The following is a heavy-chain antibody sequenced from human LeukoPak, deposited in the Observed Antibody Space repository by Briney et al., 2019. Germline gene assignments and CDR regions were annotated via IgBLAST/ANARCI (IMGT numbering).Heavy chain of an antibody. CDR3: ARDASGFRARDYGMDV. D-gene: IGHD3-22*01. Sequence: GGSLRLSCAASGFTFSSYSMNWVRQAPGKGLEWVSSISSSSSYIYYADSVKGRFTISRDNAKNSLYLQMNSLRAEDTAVYYCARDASGFRARDYGMDVWGQGTTVTVSS. CDR1: GFTFSSYS. J-gene: IGHJ6*02. V-gene: IGHV3-21*01. CDR2: ISSSSSYI.